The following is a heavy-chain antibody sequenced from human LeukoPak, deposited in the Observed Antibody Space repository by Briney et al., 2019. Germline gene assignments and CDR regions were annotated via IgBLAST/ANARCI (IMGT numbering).Heavy chain of an antibody. CDR2: ISSGSSYI. CDR1: GFTFSSYS. CDR3: AKKAFGGVDI. J-gene: IGHJ3*02. Sequence: GGSLRLSCAASGFTFSSYSMNWVRQAPGKGLEWVSSISSGSSYIYYADSVKGRFTISRDNSKNTLYLQMNSLRAEDTAIYYCAKKAFGGVDIWGQGTMVTVSS. V-gene: IGHV3-21*04. D-gene: IGHD3-16*01.